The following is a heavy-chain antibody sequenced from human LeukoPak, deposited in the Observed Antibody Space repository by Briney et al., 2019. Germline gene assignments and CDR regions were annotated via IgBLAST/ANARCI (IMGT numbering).Heavy chain of an antibody. J-gene: IGHJ4*02. CDR3: AKDSSSWYSVYYFDY. CDR1: GFTFSSYG. V-gene: IGHV3-30*18. D-gene: IGHD6-13*01. Sequence: KPGGSLRLSCAASGFTFSSYGMHWVRQAPGKGLEWVAVISYDGSNKYYADSVKGRFTISRDNSKNTLYLQMNSLRAEDTAVYYCAKDSSSWYSVYYFDYWGQGTLVTVSS. CDR2: ISYDGSNK.